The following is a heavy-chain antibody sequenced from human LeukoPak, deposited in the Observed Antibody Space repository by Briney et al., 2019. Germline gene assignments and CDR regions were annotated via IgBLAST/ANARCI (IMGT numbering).Heavy chain of an antibody. V-gene: IGHV5-51*01. CDR3: ARHRGGSGSYYNVFVY. Sequence: GESLKISCKGSGYSFTSYWIGWVRQMPGQGLEWMGIIYPGDSDTRYSPSFQGQVTISADESTSTAYLQWSSLKASDTAMYYCARHRGGSGSYYNVFVYWGQGTLVTVSS. CDR1: GYSFTSYW. CDR2: IYPGDSDT. J-gene: IGHJ4*02. D-gene: IGHD3-10*01.